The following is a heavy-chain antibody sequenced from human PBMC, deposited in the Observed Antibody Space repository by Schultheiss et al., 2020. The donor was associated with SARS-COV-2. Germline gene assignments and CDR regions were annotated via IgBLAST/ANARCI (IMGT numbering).Heavy chain of an antibody. CDR1: GGSFSGYY. Sequence: AGSLRLSCAVYGGSFSGYYWSWIRQPPGKGLEWIGEVNHSGSTYYNPSLKSRVTMSVDTSKNQFSLKLSSVTAADTAVYYCASSGSYPFDYWGQGTLVTVSS. CDR3: ASSGSYPFDY. V-gene: IGHV4-34*01. CDR2: VNHSGST. J-gene: IGHJ4*02. D-gene: IGHD1-26*01.